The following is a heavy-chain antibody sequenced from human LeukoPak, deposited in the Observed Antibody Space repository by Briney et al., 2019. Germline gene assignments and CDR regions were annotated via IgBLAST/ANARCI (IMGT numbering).Heavy chain of an antibody. J-gene: IGHJ4*02. CDR3: ARVSGSYYRPFDY. CDR1: GGSFSGYY. Sequence: PSETLSLTCAVYGGSFSGYYWSWIRQPPGKGLEWIGEINHSGSTNYNPSLKSRVTISVDTSKNQFSLKLSSVTAADTAVYYCARVSGSYYRPFDYWGQGTLVTVSS. V-gene: IGHV4-34*01. CDR2: INHSGST. D-gene: IGHD1-26*01.